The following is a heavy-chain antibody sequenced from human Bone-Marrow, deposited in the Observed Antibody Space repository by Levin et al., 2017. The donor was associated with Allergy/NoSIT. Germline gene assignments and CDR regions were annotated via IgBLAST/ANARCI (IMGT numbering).Heavy chain of an antibody. CDR1: GFTFSSYE. Sequence: GESLKISCAASGFTFSSYEMNWVRQAPGKGLEWVSYISSSGSTIYYADSVKGRFTISRDNAKNSLYLQMNSLRAEDTAVYYCARDLEMATIGSIDFDYWGQGTLVTVSS. V-gene: IGHV3-48*03. CDR2: ISSSGSTI. J-gene: IGHJ4*02. D-gene: IGHD5-24*01. CDR3: ARDLEMATIGSIDFDY.